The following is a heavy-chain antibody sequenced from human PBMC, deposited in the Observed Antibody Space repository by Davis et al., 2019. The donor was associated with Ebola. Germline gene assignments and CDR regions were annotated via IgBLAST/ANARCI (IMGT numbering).Heavy chain of an antibody. CDR3: ARGGGFGGYGMDV. D-gene: IGHD3-10*01. J-gene: IGHJ6*02. CDR2: INYSGRT. V-gene: IGHV4-34*01. CDR1: GGSFSGYY. Sequence: MPSETLSLTCAVDGGSFSGYYRSWIRERPGEGLEWSWEINYSGRTNYNRSLKSRVTISVDTSKNQFSLKLSSVTAADTAVYYCARGGGFGGYGMDVWGQGTTVTVSS.